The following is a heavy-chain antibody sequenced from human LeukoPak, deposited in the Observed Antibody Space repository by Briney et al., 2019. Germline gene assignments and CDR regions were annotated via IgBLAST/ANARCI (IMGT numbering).Heavy chain of an antibody. CDR3: ARDRYSYGSHGVDY. V-gene: IGHV3-7*01. D-gene: IGHD5-18*01. Sequence: GGSLRLSCAASGFTFSSYWMSWVRQAPGKGLEWVANIKQDGSDIYYVDSVRGRFTISRDNAKNSLYLQMNSLRAEDTAVYYCARDRYSYGSHGVDYWGQGTLVTVSS. CDR1: GFTFSSYW. CDR2: IKQDGSDI. J-gene: IGHJ4*02.